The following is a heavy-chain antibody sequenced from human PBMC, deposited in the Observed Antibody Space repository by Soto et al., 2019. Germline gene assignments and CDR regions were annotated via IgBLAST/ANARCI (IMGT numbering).Heavy chain of an antibody. D-gene: IGHD1-26*01. Sequence: ASVEGCCKASGGTFSRYAISWVRQAPGQGLEWMGGIIPIFGTANYAQKFQGRVTITADESTSTAYMELSSLRFEDTAVYYCARAIVGPTTTGWLDPWGQGTLVTVSS. V-gene: IGHV1-69*13. CDR2: IIPIFGTA. J-gene: IGHJ5*02. CDR3: ARAIVGPTTTGWLDP. CDR1: GGTFSRYA.